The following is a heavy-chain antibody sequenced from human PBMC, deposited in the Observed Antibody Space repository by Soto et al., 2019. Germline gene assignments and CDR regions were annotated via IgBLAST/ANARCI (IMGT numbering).Heavy chain of an antibody. CDR1: GFMLRPDG. V-gene: IGHV3-30*18. CDR2: ISYDGSNK. Sequence: SGGYRRVSWAASGFMLRPDGMHWVRQAPGKGLEWVAVISYDGSNKYYADSVKGRFTISRDNSKNTLYLQMNSLRAEDTAVYYCAKDVSGWRYYYYVMDFWGQGTTVTVSS. J-gene: IGHJ6*02. D-gene: IGHD6-19*01. CDR3: AKDVSGWRYYYYVMDF.